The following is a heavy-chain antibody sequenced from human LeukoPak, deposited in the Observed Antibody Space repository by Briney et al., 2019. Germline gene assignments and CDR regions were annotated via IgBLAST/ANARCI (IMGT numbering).Heavy chain of an antibody. J-gene: IGHJ6*01. Sequence: SVKVSCTASGGTFSSYAISWVRQAPGQGLEWMGGIIPIFGTANYAQKFQGRVTITADESTSTAYMELSSLRSEDTAVYYCAREPIYYYDSSGYYSDRPQRYYYYYGMDXWXQGTTVTVSS. V-gene: IGHV1-69*13. CDR1: GGTFSSYA. CDR2: IIPIFGTA. CDR3: AREPIYYYDSSGYYSDRPQRYYYYYGMDX. D-gene: IGHD3-22*01.